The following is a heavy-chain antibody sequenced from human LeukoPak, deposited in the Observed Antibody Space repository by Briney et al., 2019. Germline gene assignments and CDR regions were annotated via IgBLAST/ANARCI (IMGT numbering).Heavy chain of an antibody. J-gene: IGHJ5*02. CDR3: ARVESYYYDSSGYYRWFDP. V-gene: IGHV4-59*01. D-gene: IGHD3-22*01. CDR1: GGSISNYY. Sequence: SETLSLTCIVSGGSISNYYWSWIRQSPGKGLEWIGYIYHSGKTNYNPSLKSRVTMSMDTSRNQFSLRLNSVTAADTAVYYCARVESYYYDSSGYYRWFDPWGQGTLVTVSS. CDR2: IYHSGKT.